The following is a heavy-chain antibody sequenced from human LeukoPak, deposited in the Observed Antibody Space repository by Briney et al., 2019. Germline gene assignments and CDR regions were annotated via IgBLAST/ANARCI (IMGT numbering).Heavy chain of an antibody. D-gene: IGHD2-15*01. CDR2: IYHSGST. CDR3: ARGGCSGGSCYIFDY. CDR1: GGPISSGGYS. Sequence: SQTLSFTCAVSGGPISSGGYSWSWIRQPPGKGLEWIGYIYHSGSTYYNPSLKSRVTISVDRSKNQFSLKLSSVTAADTAVYYCARGGCSGGSCYIFDYWGQGTLVTVSS. J-gene: IGHJ4*02. V-gene: IGHV4-30-2*01.